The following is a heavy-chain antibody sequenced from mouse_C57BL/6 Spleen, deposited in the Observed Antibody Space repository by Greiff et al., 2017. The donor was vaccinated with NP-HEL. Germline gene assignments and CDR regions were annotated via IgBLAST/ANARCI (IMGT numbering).Heavy chain of an antibody. V-gene: IGHV1-55*01. CDR2: IYPGCGST. CDR1: GYTFTSYW. Sequence: QVQLKQPGAELVKPGASVKMSCKASGYTFTSYWITWVKQRPGQGLEWIGDIYPGCGSTNYNEKFKSKATLTVDTSSSTAYMQLSSLTSEDSAVYYCARRAAQAPYYFDYWGQGTTLTVSS. D-gene: IGHD3-2*02. J-gene: IGHJ2*01. CDR3: ARRAAQAPYYFDY.